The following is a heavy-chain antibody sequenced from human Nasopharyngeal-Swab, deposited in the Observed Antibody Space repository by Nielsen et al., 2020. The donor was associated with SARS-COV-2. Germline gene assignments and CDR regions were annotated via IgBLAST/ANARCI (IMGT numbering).Heavy chain of an antibody. CDR2: INPNSGGT. J-gene: IGHJ4*02. CDR1: GYTFTGYY. D-gene: IGHD5-12*01. V-gene: IGHV1-2*06. CDR3: ARDPSGYDSDY. Sequence: ASVKVSCKASGYTFTGYYMHWVRQAPGQGLEWMGRINPNSGGTNYAQKFQGRVTMTRDTSISTAYMELSRLRSDDTAVYYYARDPSGYDSDYWGQGTQVTVSS.